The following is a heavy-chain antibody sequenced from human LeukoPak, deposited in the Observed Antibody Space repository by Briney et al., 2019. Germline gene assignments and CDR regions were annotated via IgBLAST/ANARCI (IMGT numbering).Heavy chain of an antibody. CDR2: IYSDGTT. Sequence: GGSLRLSCAASGFTVSNNYMSWVRQAPGKKLEWVSDIYSDGTTFYADSVKGRFTISRDNSKNTLYLQMNSLRAEDTAVYYCGRGCGGECYANDYWGQGTLVTVSS. V-gene: IGHV3-53*01. CDR1: GFTVSNNY. D-gene: IGHD2-21*01. J-gene: IGHJ4*02. CDR3: GRGCGGECYANDY.